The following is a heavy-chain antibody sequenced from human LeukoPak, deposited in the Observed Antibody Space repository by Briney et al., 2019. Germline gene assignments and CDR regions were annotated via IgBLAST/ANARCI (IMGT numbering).Heavy chain of an antibody. Sequence: PSETLSLTCNVYGGSFSGYYWSWIRQSPGKGLEWIGEINHSGNTKSNPSLKNRFTMSVDTSKKHISLNLTSVTAADTAVYYCARFGFEYDVGSGIHFYYMDVWGTGTTVTVSS. CDR3: ARFGFEYDVGSGIHFYYMDV. D-gene: IGHD3-10*01. V-gene: IGHV4-34*01. CDR1: GGSFSGYY. J-gene: IGHJ6*03. CDR2: INHSGNT.